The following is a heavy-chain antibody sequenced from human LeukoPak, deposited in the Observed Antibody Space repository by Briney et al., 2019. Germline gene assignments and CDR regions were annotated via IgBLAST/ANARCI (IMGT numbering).Heavy chain of an antibody. J-gene: IGHJ3*02. Sequence: SQTLSLTCTVSGGSISSGDYYWRWIRQPPGKGLEWIGYIYYSGSTYYNPSLKSRVTISVDTSKNQFSLKLSSVTAADTAVYYCARFEDAGAAEGILIWGQGTMVTVSS. CDR2: IYYSGST. CDR1: GGSISSGDYY. V-gene: IGHV4-30-4*01. D-gene: IGHD6-13*01. CDR3: ARFEDAGAAEGILI.